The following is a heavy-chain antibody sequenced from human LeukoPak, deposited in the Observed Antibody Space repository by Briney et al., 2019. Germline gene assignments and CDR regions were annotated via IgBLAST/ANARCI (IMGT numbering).Heavy chain of an antibody. CDR1: GFTFSSYS. D-gene: IGHD3-3*01. V-gene: IGHV3-48*01. CDR3: ASLSQLRFLEWLSPFNDRDY. CDR2: ISNSSSTI. J-gene: IGHJ4*02. Sequence: PGGSLRLSCAASGFTFSSYSMNWVRQAPGKGLEWVSYISNSSSTIYYADSVKGRFTISRDNAKNSLYLQMNSLRAEDTAVYYCASLSQLRFLEWLSPFNDRDYWGQGTLVTVSS.